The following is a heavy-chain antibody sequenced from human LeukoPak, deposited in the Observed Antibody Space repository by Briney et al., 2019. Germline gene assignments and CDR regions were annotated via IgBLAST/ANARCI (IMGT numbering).Heavy chain of an antibody. V-gene: IGHV4-39*07. D-gene: IGHD2-2*01. Sequence: PSETPSLTCTVSGGSISSSSYYWGWIRQPPGKGLEWIGSIYYSGSTYYNPSLKSRVTISVDTSKNQFSLKLSSVTAADTAVYYCARGRADNIVVVPAAKYFFDYWGQGTLLSVSS. CDR3: ARGRADNIVVVPAAKYFFDY. CDR1: GGSISSSSYY. J-gene: IGHJ4*02. CDR2: IYYSGST.